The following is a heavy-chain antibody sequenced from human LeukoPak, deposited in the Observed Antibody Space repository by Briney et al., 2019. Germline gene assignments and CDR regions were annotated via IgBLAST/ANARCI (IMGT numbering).Heavy chain of an antibody. CDR3: AKAKLAGGYYFDY. V-gene: IGHV3-23*01. CDR1: GFTFSSYA. CDR2: ISGSGGST. D-gene: IGHD6-19*01. J-gene: IGHJ4*02. Sequence: GGSLRLSCAASGFTFSSYAMSWVRQAPGKGLEWVSAISGSGGSTYYADSVKGRFTISRDNSKSTLYLQMNSLRAEDTAVYYCAKAKLAGGYYFDYWGQGTLVTVSS.